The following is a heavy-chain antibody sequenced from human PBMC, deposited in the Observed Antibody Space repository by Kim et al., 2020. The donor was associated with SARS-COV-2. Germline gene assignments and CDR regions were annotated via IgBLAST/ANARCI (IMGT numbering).Heavy chain of an antibody. CDR1: GFTFTSCW. V-gene: IGHV3-7*01. Sequence: GGSLRLSCAASGFTFTSCWMTWVRQAPGKGLEWVANIKQDGSEKYYVDSVKGRFTISRDNAKNSLYLQMNSLRAEDTAVYYCGRGNGWFFDYWGQGTLVT. CDR3: GRGNGWFFDY. D-gene: IGHD6-19*01. J-gene: IGHJ4*02. CDR2: IKQDGSEK.